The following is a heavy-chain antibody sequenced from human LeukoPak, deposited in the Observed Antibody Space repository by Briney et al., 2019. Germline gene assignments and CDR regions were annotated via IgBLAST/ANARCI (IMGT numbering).Heavy chain of an antibody. J-gene: IGHJ4*02. CDR2: ISGFNT. D-gene: IGHD2-2*01. CDR1: GFAFNNYA. CDR3: VKDVCTSPRCLLYSDS. Sequence: GGSLRLSCRTSGFAFNNYAMNWVRQPPGKVLEWVSGISGFNTYYADSVNGRFTISRDNSKNVLYLQMNRLRVEDTAVYYCVKDVCTSPRCLLYSDSWGQGDLVTVSS. V-gene: IGHV3-23*01.